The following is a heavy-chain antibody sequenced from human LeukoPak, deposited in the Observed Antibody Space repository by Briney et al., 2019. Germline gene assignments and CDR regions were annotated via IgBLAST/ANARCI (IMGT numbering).Heavy chain of an antibody. Sequence: SETLSLTCAVYGGSFSGYYWSWIRQPPGKGLEWIGEINHSGSTNYNPSLKSRVTISVDTSKNQFSLKLSSVTAADTAVYYCARDHVDSSSWYVSEYNWFDPWGQGTLVTVSS. CDR3: ARDHVDSSSWYVSEYNWFDP. CDR2: INHSGST. J-gene: IGHJ5*02. CDR1: GGSFSGYY. V-gene: IGHV4-34*01. D-gene: IGHD6-13*01.